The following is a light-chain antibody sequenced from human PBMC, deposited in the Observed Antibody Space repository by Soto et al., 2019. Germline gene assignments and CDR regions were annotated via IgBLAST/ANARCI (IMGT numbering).Light chain of an antibody. J-gene: IGLJ2*01. Sequence: QSALTQPPSASGSPVQSVSISCTETSSDVGGYDYVSWFQQNPGKAPKLMIYDVTKRPSGVPDRFSDSKSGNTASLTVSGLQAEDEAYYYCASYGGYYVVFGGGTKLTVL. CDR1: SSDVGGYDY. CDR2: DVT. V-gene: IGLV2-8*01. CDR3: ASYGGYYVV.